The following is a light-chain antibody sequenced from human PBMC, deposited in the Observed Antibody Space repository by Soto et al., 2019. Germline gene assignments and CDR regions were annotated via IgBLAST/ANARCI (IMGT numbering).Light chain of an antibody. V-gene: IGLV2-14*01. CDR3: SSYTSSSTLMV. CDR2: DVS. J-gene: IGLJ2*01. Sequence: QSALTQPASVSGSPGQSITISCTGTSSDVGGYNYVSWHQQHPGKAPKLMIYDVSNRPSGVSNRFSGSKSGNTASLTISGLQAEDEADYYCSSYTSSSTLMVFGGGTQLTVL. CDR1: SSDVGGYNY.